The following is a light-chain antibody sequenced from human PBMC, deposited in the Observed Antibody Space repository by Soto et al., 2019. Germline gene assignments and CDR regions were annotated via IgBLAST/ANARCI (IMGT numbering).Light chain of an antibody. CDR1: ESISSN. V-gene: IGKV3-15*01. J-gene: IGKJ1*01. CDR3: QQYNNWPLWT. CDR2: AAS. Sequence: EIVMTQSPATLSVSPGERATLSCRASESISSNLACYQQKHGQPPRLLIYAASTRATGIPARFSGSRSGTDFTRTIISLQSEDFVTYYCQQYNNWPLWTFGQGTKVEIK.